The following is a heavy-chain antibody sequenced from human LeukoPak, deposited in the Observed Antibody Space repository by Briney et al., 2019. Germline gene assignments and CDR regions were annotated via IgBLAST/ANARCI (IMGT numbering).Heavy chain of an antibody. D-gene: IGHD5-18*01. CDR1: GLTFGDYA. V-gene: IGHV3-49*03. J-gene: IGHJ6*02. CDR3: TSQPTTRRGYGYGLGEGYYGMDV. Sequence: GGSLRLSCTASGLTFGDYAMSWFRQAPGKGLVWVGFIRSKAYGGTTEYAASVKGRFTISRDDSKSIAYLQMNSLKTEDTAVYYCTSQPTTRRGYGYGLGEGYYGMDVWGQGTTVTVSS. CDR2: IRSKAYGGTT.